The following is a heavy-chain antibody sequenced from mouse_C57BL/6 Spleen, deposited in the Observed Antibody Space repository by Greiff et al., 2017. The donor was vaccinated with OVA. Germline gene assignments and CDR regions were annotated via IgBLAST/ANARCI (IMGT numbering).Heavy chain of an antibody. CDR3: ARGLYYYGSRGYFDY. V-gene: IGHV1-61*01. CDR1: GYTFTSYW. D-gene: IGHD1-1*01. CDR2: IYSSDSET. J-gene: IGHJ2*01. Sequence: QVQLQQPGAELVRPGSSVKLSCKASGYTFTSYWMAWVKQRPGQGLEWIGNIYSSDSETHYNQKFKDKATLTVDKSSSTAYMQLSSLTSEDSAVYDCARGLYYYGSRGYFDYWGQGTTLTVSS.